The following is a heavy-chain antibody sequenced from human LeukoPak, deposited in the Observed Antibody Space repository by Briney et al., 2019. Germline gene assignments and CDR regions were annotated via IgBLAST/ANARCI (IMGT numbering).Heavy chain of an antibody. CDR2: ISSNGGST. D-gene: IGHD3-22*01. J-gene: IGHJ4*02. CDR1: GFTFSSYA. Sequence: GGSLRLSCAASGFTFSSYAMHWVRQAPGKGLEYVSAISSNGGSTYYANSVKGRFTLSRDNSKNTLYLQMGSLRAEDMAVYYCARVTSNDYYDSNYFDYWGQGTLVTVSS. V-gene: IGHV3-64*01. CDR3: ARVTSNDYYDSNYFDY.